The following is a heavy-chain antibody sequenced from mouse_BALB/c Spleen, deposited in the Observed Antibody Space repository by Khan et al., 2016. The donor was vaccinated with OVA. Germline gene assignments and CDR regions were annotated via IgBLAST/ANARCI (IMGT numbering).Heavy chain of an antibody. CDR1: GYTFTDYN. V-gene: IGHV1-18*01. CDR2: INPNNGDT. Sequence: EVQLQQSGPELVKPGASVKIPCKASGYTFTDYNMDWVKQSHGKSLEWIGDINPNNGDTFYNQKFKGKATLTVDKSSSTAFMEHRSLTSEDTAGYYCARTGYGSLGYWSQGTTLTVSS. CDR3: ARTGYGSLGY. D-gene: IGHD1-1*01. J-gene: IGHJ2*01.